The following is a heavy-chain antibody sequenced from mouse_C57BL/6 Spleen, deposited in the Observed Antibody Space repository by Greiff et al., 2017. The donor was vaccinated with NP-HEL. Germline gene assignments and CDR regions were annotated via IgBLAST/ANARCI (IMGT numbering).Heavy chain of an antibody. V-gene: IGHV14-2*01. J-gene: IGHJ4*01. CDR1: GFNITDYY. CDR2: IHPEDGET. Sequence: EVQLQQSGAELVKPGASVKLSCTASGFNITDYYMHWVKQRTEQGLEWIGRIHPEDGETKYAPKFQGTTTIAADTSSNTAYLQLSSLTSEDTAVYYCARNYYGYTYAMDYWGQGTSVTVSS. CDR3: ARNYYGYTYAMDY. D-gene: IGHD2-2*01.